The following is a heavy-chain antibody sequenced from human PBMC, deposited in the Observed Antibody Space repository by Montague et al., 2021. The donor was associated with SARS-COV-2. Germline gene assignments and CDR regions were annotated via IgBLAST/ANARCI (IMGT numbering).Heavy chain of an antibody. CDR2: VLYNKGT. CDR1: GVSVTDYY. Sequence: SETLSLTCTVSGVSVTDYYWSWIRQPPGKGLEWVGDVLYNKGTNFNPSLKSRVAISVDTPKNQFSLRLTSVTAADTAFYYFVRHPHYDGLNGPPDFWGQGALVTVSS. J-gene: IGHJ4*02. D-gene: IGHD3-9*01. CDR3: VRHPHYDGLNGPPDF. V-gene: IGHV4-59*08.